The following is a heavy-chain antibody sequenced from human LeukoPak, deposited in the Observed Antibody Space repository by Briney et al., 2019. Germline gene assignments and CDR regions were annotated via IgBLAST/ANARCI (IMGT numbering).Heavy chain of an antibody. CDR2: INPSGGST. J-gene: IGHJ4*02. D-gene: IGHD3-22*01. CDR1: GYTFTSYY. CDR3: ARTSYDSSGYPYFDY. V-gene: IGHV1-46*01. Sequence: ASVKVACKASGYTFTSYYMHWVRQAPGQGLEWMGIINPSGGSTSYAQKFQGRVTMTRDTSTSTVYMELSSLRSEDTAVYYCARTSYDSSGYPYFDYWGQGTLVTVSS.